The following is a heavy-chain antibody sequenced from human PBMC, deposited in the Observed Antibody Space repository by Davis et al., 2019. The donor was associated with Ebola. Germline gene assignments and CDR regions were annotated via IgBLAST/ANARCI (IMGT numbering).Heavy chain of an antibody. V-gene: IGHV4-38-2*02. CDR3: ARDQSPLDAFDI. CDR1: GYSISSGYY. Sequence: PGGSLRLSCAVSGYSISSGYYWSWIRQPPGKGLEWIGEINHSGSTNYNPSLKSRVTISVDTSKNQFSLKLSSVTAADTAVYYCARDQSPLDAFDIWGQGTMVTVSS. J-gene: IGHJ3*02. CDR2: INHSGST.